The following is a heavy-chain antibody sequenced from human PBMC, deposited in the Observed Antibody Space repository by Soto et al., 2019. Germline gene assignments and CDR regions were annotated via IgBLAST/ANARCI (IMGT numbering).Heavy chain of an antibody. D-gene: IGHD6-13*01. Sequence: ASVKVSCKASGYTFTSYGISWVRQAPGQGLEWMGWISAYNGNTNYAQKLQGRVTMTTDTSTSTAYMELRSLRSDDTAVYYCARMGYSNPFAGGGDYYMDVWGKGTTVTVSS. CDR3: ARMGYSNPFAGGGDYYMDV. J-gene: IGHJ6*03. CDR2: ISAYNGNT. CDR1: GYTFTSYG. V-gene: IGHV1-18*01.